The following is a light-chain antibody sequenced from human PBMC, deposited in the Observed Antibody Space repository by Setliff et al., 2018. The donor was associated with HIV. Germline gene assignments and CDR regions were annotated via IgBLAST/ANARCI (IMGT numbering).Light chain of an antibody. J-gene: IGLJ3*02. V-gene: IGLV2-23*02. Sequence: QSVLTQPASVSGSPGQSITISCTGTSSDLGTYNLVSWFQQHPDKAPKLISDGIIRRPSLISDRFSGSKSGNTASLTISGLLAEDEADYYCCSYAGTYTSYWIFGGGTKVTVL. CDR1: SSDLGTYNL. CDR2: GII. CDR3: CSYAGTYTSYWI.